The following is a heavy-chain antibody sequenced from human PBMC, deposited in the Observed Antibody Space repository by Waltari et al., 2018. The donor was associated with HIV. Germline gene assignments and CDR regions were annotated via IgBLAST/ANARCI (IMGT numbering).Heavy chain of an antibody. D-gene: IGHD3-10*01. J-gene: IGHJ4*02. Sequence: EVQLLDSGGGWVQPGGSLRLSCAASGFTFGSFAMSWVRQAPGKGPGWGSGTSASGGTTYYADSVKGRFTISRDNSKNTLYLQMNRLRAEDTAVYYCAKAPLRRSSVGGEGPSHFEYWGQGTLVTVSS. CDR3: AKAPLRRSSVGGEGPSHFEY. CDR1: GFTFGSFA. CDR2: TSASGGTT. V-gene: IGHV3-23*01.